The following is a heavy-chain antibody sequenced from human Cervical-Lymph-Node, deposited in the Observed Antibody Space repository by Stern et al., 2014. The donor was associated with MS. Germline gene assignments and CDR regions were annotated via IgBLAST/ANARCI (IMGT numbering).Heavy chain of an antibody. D-gene: IGHD2-15*01. V-gene: IGHV1-46*02. Sequence: QVQLGQSGSEVKKPGASVKVSCKASEYTHNNYLIHWVRQAPGQRPDWMGVINPSGATNYAQKVQERVPMTTDAAHSPLYMELGRLRSEDTAVYYCAVRYWSGGRCYSVPDVWGQGTTVIVSS. CDR2: INPSGAT. CDR3: AVRYWSGGRCYSVPDV. J-gene: IGHJ6*02. CDR1: EYTHNNYL.